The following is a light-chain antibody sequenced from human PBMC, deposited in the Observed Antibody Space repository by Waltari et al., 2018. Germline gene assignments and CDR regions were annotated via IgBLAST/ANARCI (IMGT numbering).Light chain of an antibody. Sequence: QSALTQPRSVSGSPGQSVTISCTGTSIDVGGSNYVSWYQLHPGKPPKFIMYDVSERPSGVPDRFSGSKSGNTASLTISGLQAEDEADYYCCSYAARYTLVFGGGTKLTVL. CDR1: SIDVGGSNY. V-gene: IGLV2-11*01. J-gene: IGLJ2*01. CDR3: CSYAARYTLV. CDR2: DVS.